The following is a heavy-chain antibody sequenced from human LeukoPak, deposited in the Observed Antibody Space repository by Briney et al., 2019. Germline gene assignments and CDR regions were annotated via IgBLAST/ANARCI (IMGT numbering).Heavy chain of an antibody. J-gene: IGHJ4*02. CDR1: GFTFSSYW. Sequence: GGSLRLSCAASGFTFSSYWMSWVRQAPGKGLEWVSAISGSGGSTYYADSVKGRFTISRDNSKNTLYLQMNSLRDEDTAVYYCARDPSDGTKAFDDWGQGTLVTVSS. CDR2: ISGSGGST. CDR3: ARDPSDGTKAFDD. V-gene: IGHV3-23*01.